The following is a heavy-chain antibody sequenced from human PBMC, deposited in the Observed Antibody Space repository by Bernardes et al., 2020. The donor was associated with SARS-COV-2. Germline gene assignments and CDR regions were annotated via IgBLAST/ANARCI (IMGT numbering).Heavy chain of an antibody. CDR1: GYTFTSYG. Sequence: ASVKVSCKASGYTFTSYGISWVRQAPGQGLEWMGWISAYNGNTNYAQKLQGRVTMTTDTSTSTAYMELRSLRSDDTAVYYCARDRDATRVVRGRNWFDPWGRGTLVTVSS. J-gene: IGHJ5*02. CDR3: ARDRDATRVVRGRNWFDP. V-gene: IGHV1-18*01. D-gene: IGHD3-10*01. CDR2: ISAYNGNT.